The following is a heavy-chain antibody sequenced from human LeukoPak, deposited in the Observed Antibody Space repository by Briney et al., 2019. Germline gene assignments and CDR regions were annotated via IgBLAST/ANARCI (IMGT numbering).Heavy chain of an antibody. Sequence: PGRSLRLSCAPSVFTFSSYGMHWVRQAPGKGLEWVAVIWYDGSNKYYADSVKGRFTISRDNSKNTLYLQMNSLRAEDTAVYYCARDGAAAGTSLDYWGQGTLVTVSS. CDR3: ARDGAAAGTSLDY. V-gene: IGHV3-33*01. J-gene: IGHJ4*02. CDR1: VFTFSSYG. CDR2: IWYDGSNK. D-gene: IGHD6-13*01.